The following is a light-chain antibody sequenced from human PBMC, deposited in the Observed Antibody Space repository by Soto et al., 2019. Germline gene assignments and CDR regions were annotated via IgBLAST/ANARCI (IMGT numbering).Light chain of an antibody. CDR2: EDS. J-gene: IGLJ1*01. CDR3: SSHSATSPYV. CDR1: STDVGGYNY. V-gene: IGLV2-14*01. Sequence: QSALTQPASVSGSPGQSITISCTGTSTDVGGYNYVSWYQQQPGKAPILIIYEDSHRPSGISNRFSGSKAANTASLTISGLHVEDEADYYCSSHSATSPYVFGTGTKLTVL.